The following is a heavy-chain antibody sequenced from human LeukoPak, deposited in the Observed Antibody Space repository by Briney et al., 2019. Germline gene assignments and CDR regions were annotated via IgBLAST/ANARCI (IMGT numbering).Heavy chain of an antibody. CDR1: GGSVSSGSYY. Sequence: RSETLSLTCTVSGGSVSSGSYYWSWIRQPPGKGLEWIGYIYYSGSTNYNPSLKSRVTISVDTSKNQFSLKLSSVTAADTAVYYCARGEDGYNFDYWGQGTLVTVSS. CDR2: IYYSGST. J-gene: IGHJ4*02. D-gene: IGHD5-24*01. V-gene: IGHV4-61*01. CDR3: ARGEDGYNFDY.